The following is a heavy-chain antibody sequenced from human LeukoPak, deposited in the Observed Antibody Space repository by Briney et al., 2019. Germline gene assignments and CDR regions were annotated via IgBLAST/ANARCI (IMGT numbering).Heavy chain of an antibody. CDR2: IYTSGST. CDR1: GGSISSYY. V-gene: IGHV4-4*07. D-gene: IGHD5-18*01. Sequence: SETLSLTCTVSGGSISSYYWSWIRQPAGKGLEWIGRIYTSGSTNYNPSLKSRVTMSVDTSKNQFSLKLSSVTAADTAVYYCARADRRYGPLGGAFDIWGQGTMVTVSS. J-gene: IGHJ3*02. CDR3: ARADRRYGPLGGAFDI.